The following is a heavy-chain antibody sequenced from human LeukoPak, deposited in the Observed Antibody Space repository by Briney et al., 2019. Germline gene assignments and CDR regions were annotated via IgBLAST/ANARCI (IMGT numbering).Heavy chain of an antibody. CDR1: GYTFTSYG. V-gene: IGHV1-18*01. CDR2: ISAYNGNT. D-gene: IGHD3-10*01. Sequence: ASVKVPCKASGYTFTSYGISWVRQAPGQGLEWMGWISAYNGNTNYAQKLQGRVTMTTDTSTSTAYMELRSLRSDDTAVYYCARVDTMVYYFDYWGQGTLVTVSS. CDR3: ARVDTMVYYFDY. J-gene: IGHJ4*02.